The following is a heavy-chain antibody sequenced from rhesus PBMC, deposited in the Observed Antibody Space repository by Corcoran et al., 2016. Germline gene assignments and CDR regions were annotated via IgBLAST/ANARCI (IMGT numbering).Heavy chain of an antibody. Sequence: QVQLQESGPGVVKPSETLSLTCAVSCGSISGYYLWSWIRQPPGKGLAWIGYIYGGSGRTSYNPSLKNRVTISKDTSKNQFSVKLSSVTAADTAVYYCARDGWYSSGWSNFDYWGQGVLVTVSS. J-gene: IGHJ4*01. V-gene: IGHV4-106*01. CDR1: CGSISGYYL. CDR3: ARDGWYSSGWSNFDY. CDR2: IYGGSGRT. D-gene: IGHD6S26*01.